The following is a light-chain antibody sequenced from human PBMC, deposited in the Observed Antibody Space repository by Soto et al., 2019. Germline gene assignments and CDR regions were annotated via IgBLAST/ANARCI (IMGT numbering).Light chain of an antibody. CDR3: QQYNDNWT. CDR2: KAS. J-gene: IGKJ1*01. CDR1: QSISSW. V-gene: IGKV1-5*03. Sequence: DIQMTQSPSTLSASVGDRVTNTCRASQSISSWLAWYQQKPGKAPKLLIYKASTLQSGVPSRFSGSGSGTEFTLAISSLQPDDFATYYCQQYNDNWTFGQGTKV.